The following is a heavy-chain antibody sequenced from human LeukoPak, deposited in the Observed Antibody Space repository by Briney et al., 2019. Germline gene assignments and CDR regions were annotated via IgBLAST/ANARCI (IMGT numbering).Heavy chain of an antibody. D-gene: IGHD4-17*01. J-gene: IGHJ4*02. V-gene: IGHV3-23*01. CDR2: ISGSGGST. CDR3: AKAHPLRPRFDY. CDR1: GFTFSSYA. Sequence: GGSLRLSXAASGFTFSSYAVSWVRQAPGKGLEWLSAISGSGGSTYYADSVKGRFTISRDNSKNTLYLQMNSLRAEDTAVYYCAKAHPLRPRFDYWGQGTLVTVSS.